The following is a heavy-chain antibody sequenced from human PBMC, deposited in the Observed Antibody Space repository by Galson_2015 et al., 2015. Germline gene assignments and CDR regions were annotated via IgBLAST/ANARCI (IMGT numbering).Heavy chain of an antibody. D-gene: IGHD2-2*01. CDR1: GYTLTELS. Sequence: SVKVSCKVSGYTLTELSMHWVRQAPGKGLEWMGGFDPEDGETIYAQKFQGRVTMTEDTSTDTAYMELSSLRSEDTAVYYCATGPIVVVPAAMFAFDIWGQGTMVTVSS. J-gene: IGHJ3*02. V-gene: IGHV1-24*01. CDR3: ATGPIVVVPAAMFAFDI. CDR2: FDPEDGET.